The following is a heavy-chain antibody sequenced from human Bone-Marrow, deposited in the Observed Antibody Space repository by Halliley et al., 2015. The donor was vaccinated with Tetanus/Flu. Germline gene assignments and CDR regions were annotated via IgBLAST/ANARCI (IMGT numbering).Heavy chain of an antibody. CDR3: ATVIPGRGSAGVY. V-gene: IGHV3-23*01. D-gene: IGHD3-10*01. J-gene: IGHJ4*02. Sequence: VGGGDTYYADSVKGRFPIPRDNSKNPEYLQMNSLRADDTALYCCATVIPGRGSAGVYWGQGSRVAVS. CDR2: VGGGDT.